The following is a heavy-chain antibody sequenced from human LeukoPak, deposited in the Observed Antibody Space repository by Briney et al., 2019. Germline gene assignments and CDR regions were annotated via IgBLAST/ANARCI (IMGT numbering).Heavy chain of an antibody. J-gene: IGHJ4*02. V-gene: IGHV3-11*05. Sequence: GRFTISRDNAKNSLFLQMNSLRAEDTAVYYCAREDGTFGYWGQGTLVTVSS. D-gene: IGHD3-16*01. CDR3: AREDGTFGY.